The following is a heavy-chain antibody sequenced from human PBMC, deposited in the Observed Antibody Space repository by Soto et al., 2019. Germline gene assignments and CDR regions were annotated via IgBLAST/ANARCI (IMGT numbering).Heavy chain of an antibody. CDR3: ARGSAYCTPWSFDS. CDR2: ISGYNGNT. J-gene: IGHJ4*02. Sequence: QVQLLQSGAEVKKPGASVRVSCKTSGYTFTRYGVSWVRQAPGQGLEWMGWISGYNGNTKEAHKFEGRVILTTDTAANPAHMELRSLTSNDTAVYYCARGSAYCTPWSFDSWGQGTLVTVSS. CDR1: GYTFTRYG. V-gene: IGHV1-18*01. D-gene: IGHD2-8*01.